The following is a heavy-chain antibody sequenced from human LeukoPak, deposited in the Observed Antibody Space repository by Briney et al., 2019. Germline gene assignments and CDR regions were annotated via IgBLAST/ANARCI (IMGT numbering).Heavy chain of an antibody. D-gene: IGHD3/OR15-3a*01. Sequence: GGSLRLSRAASGFTFSSYSMNWVRHAPGKGLEWVSSISSSISYIYYADSVKGRFTISRDNAKNSLYLQMNSLRAEDTAVYYCARVRTGYSDYWGQGTLVTVSS. CDR2: ISSSISYI. J-gene: IGHJ4*02. CDR3: ARVRTGYSDY. V-gene: IGHV3-21*01. CDR1: GFTFSSYS.